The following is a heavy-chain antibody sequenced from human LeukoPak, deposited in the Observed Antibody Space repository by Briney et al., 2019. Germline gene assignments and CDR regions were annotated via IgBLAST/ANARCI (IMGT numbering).Heavy chain of an antibody. CDR3: ARGRGSGSSDY. V-gene: IGHV3-74*01. J-gene: IGHJ4*02. CDR1: GFTFSSYW. Sequence: HPGGSLRLSCAASGFTFSSYWMHWVRQAPGKGLVWVARINSDGSRTTYADSVMGRFTTPRNKAKNTLHLQMNSLRAADTAVYFCARGRGSGSSDYWGQGTLVTVSS. D-gene: IGHD3-10*01. CDR2: INSDGSRT.